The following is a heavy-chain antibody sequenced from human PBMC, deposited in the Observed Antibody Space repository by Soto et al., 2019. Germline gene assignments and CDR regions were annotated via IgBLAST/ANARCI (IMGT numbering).Heavy chain of an antibody. CDR2: IYYSGST. D-gene: IGHD4-17*01. V-gene: IGHV4-61*01. CDR1: GGSVSSGSYY. Sequence: SETLSLTCTVSGGSVSSGSYYWSWIRQPPGKGLEWIGYIYYSGSTNYNPSLKSRVTISVDTSKNQFSLKLSSVTAADTAVYYCARGRVSDYGDSYYFDYWGQGTLVTVSS. J-gene: IGHJ4*02. CDR3: ARGRVSDYGDSYYFDY.